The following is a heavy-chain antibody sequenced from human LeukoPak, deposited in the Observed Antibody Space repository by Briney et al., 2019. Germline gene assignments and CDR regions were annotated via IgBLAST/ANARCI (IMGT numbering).Heavy chain of an antibody. Sequence: GASVKVSCKASGYTFTSYDINWVRQATGQGLEWMGWMNPNSGNTGYAQKFQGRVTMTRNTSISTAYMELSSLRSEDTAVYYCARGFGMASSWFDAFDIWGQGTMVTVSS. V-gene: IGHV1-8*01. D-gene: IGHD6-13*01. CDR3: ARGFGMASSWFDAFDI. J-gene: IGHJ3*02. CDR2: MNPNSGNT. CDR1: GYTFTSYD.